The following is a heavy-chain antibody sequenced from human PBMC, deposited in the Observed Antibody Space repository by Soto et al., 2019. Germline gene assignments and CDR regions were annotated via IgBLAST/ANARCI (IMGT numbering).Heavy chain of an antibody. D-gene: IGHD3-22*01. Sequence: ASVKVSCKASGYTFTNFGISWVRQAPGQGLEWMGWISAYNGNTNYAQKLQGRVTMTTDTSTSTAYMELRSLRSDDTAVYYCARDSDSSGYYPTLFDYWGQGTLVTVSS. CDR2: ISAYNGNT. CDR1: GYTFTNFG. J-gene: IGHJ4*02. CDR3: ARDSDSSGYYPTLFDY. V-gene: IGHV1-18*01.